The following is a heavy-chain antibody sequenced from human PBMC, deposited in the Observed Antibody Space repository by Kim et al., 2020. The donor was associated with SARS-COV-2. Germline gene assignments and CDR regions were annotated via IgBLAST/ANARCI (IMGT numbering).Heavy chain of an antibody. Sequence: ASVKVSCKASGYTFTSYGISWVRQAPGQGLEWMGWISAYNGNTNYAQKLQGRVTMTTDTSTSTAYMELRSLRSDDTAVYYCAREASCSGGSCYPADWFDPWGQGTLVTVSS. CDR3: AREASCSGGSCYPADWFDP. CDR1: GYTFTSYG. V-gene: IGHV1-18*01. D-gene: IGHD2-15*01. J-gene: IGHJ5*02. CDR2: ISAYNGNT.